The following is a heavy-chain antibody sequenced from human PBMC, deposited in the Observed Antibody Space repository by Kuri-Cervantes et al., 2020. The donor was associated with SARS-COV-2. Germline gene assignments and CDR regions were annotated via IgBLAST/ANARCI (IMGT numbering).Heavy chain of an antibody. CDR2: IYSSGST. CDR3: ARLLDTAMAPFDY. V-gene: IGHV4-61*02. Sequence: SETLSLTCTVSGGSINSGDYYWSWIRQPAGKGLEWIGRIYSSGSTNYNPSLRSRVTISVDTSKNQFSLKLSSVTAADTAVYYCARLLDTAMAPFDYWGQGTPVTVSS. CDR1: GGSINSGDYY. J-gene: IGHJ4*02. D-gene: IGHD5-18*01.